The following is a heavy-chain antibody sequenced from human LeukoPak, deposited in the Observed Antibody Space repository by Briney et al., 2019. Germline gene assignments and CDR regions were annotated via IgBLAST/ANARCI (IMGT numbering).Heavy chain of an antibody. D-gene: IGHD3-22*01. CDR3: ARDSGGGTMIVVVMAFDY. CDR2: ISAYNGNT. CDR1: GYTFTSYG. V-gene: IGHV1-18*01. J-gene: IGHJ4*02. Sequence: ASVKVSCKASGYTFTSYGISWVRQAPGQGLEWMGWISAYNGNTNYAQKLQGRVTMTTDTSTSTAYMELSSLRSEDTAVYYCARDSGGGTMIVVVMAFDYWGQGTLVTVSS.